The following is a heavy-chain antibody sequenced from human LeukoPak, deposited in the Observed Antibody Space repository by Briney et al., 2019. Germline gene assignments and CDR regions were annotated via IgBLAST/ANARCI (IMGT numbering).Heavy chain of an antibody. D-gene: IGHD2-2*02. CDR3: ARDCRSTNCYKVFDY. Sequence: PGGSLRLSCAASGFTFSSYSMNWVRQAPGKGLEWVSYISSSSSTIYYADSVKGRFTISRDNAKNSLYLQMNSLRAEDTAVYYCARDCRSTNCYKVFDYWGQGTLVTVSS. CDR1: GFTFSSYS. J-gene: IGHJ4*02. V-gene: IGHV3-48*04. CDR2: ISSSSSTI.